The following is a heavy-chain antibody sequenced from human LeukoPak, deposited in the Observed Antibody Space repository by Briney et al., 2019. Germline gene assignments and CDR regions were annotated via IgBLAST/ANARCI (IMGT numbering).Heavy chain of an antibody. D-gene: IGHD2-15*01. Sequence: GESLRLSCAASGFTFSSYAMSWVRQAPGKGLEWVSAISGSGGSTYYADSVKGRFTISRDNSKNTLYLQMNSLRAEDTAVYYCAKDRYCSGGSCYSGNWFDPWGQGTLVTVSS. CDR2: ISGSGGST. CDR3: AKDRYCSGGSCYSGNWFDP. V-gene: IGHV3-23*01. CDR1: GFTFSSYA. J-gene: IGHJ5*02.